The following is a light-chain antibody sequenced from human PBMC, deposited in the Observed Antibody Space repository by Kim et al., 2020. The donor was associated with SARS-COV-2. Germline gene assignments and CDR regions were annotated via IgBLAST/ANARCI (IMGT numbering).Light chain of an antibody. CDR1: SSDVGIYNL. V-gene: IGLV2-23*01. J-gene: IGLJ1*01. Sequence: GQSITISCTGTSSDVGIYNLVSWYQQHPGKAPKLMIYEGSKRPSGVSNRFSGSKSGNTASLTISGLQAEDEADYYCCSYAGSSTYVFGTGTKVTVL. CDR2: EGS. CDR3: CSYAGSSTYV.